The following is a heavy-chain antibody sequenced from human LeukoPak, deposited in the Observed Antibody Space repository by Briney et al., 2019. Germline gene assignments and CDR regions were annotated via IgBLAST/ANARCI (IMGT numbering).Heavy chain of an antibody. CDR3: ARDNGAYYYDSSGSPGI. CDR2: IIPIFGTA. V-gene: IGHV1-69*05. J-gene: IGHJ3*02. CDR1: GGTFSSYT. D-gene: IGHD3-22*01. Sequence: VASVKVSCKASGGTFSSYTISWVRQAPGQGLEWMGRIIPIFGTANYAQKFQGRVTITTDESTSTAYMELSSLRSEDTAVYYCARDNGAYYYDSSGSPGIWGQGTMVTVSS.